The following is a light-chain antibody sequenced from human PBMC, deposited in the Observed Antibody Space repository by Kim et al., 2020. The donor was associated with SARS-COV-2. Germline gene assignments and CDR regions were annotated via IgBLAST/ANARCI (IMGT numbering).Light chain of an antibody. CDR1: QSVNKY. CDR3: QQAINWPLT. J-gene: IGKJ4*01. CDR2: DAS. Sequence: EIVLTQSPATLSLSPGQRATLSCRASQSVNKYLAWYQQKAGQAPRLLIYDASNRATGIPVRFSGSGSGADFTLTISSLEPEDFAVYYCQQAINWPLTFGGGTKVDIK. V-gene: IGKV3-11*01.